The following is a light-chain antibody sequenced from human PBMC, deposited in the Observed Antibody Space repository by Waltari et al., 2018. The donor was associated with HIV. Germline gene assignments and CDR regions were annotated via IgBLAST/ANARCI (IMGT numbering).Light chain of an antibody. CDR1: KLGHKF. V-gene: IGLV3-1*01. CDR3: QAWGSSPV. CDR2: QDS. J-gene: IGLJ2*01. Sequence: SYELTQPPSVSVSLVQTASITCAGTKLGHKFVWWYQQRPGQSPVVVMYQDSRRPSGIPERFSGSNSGNTATLTISGTQAMDEADYYCQAWGSSPVFGGGTKLTVL.